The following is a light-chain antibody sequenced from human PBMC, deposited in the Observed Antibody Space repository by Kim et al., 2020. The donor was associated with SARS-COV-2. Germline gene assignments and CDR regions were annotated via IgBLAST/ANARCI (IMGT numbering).Light chain of an antibody. CDR1: TGGVTSGHF. CDR3: FLSYSGARV. CDR2: DTN. J-gene: IGLJ3*02. Sequence: PGGTVTLTCGSSTGGVTSGHFPYWLQQRPGQAPRTMIYDTNNKHSWAPARFSGSLLGGKAALTLSGAQPEDEADYYCFLSYSGARVFGGGTKLTVL. V-gene: IGLV7-46*01.